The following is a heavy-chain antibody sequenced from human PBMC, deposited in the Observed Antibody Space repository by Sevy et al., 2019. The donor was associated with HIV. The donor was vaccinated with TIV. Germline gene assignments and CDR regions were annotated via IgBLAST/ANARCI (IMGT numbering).Heavy chain of an antibody. V-gene: IGHV4-34*01. Sequence: SETLSLTCAVHDGSFSGYYWNWIRQLPGKGLEWIGEINESGITYYNPSLKSRVTISVDTSKTQFSLKLKSVTAVDSAVYFCARSPPVVVVPGAPSWFDPWGQRTLVTVSS. D-gene: IGHD2-2*01. CDR2: INESGIT. CDR3: ARSPPVVVVPGAPSWFDP. CDR1: DGSFSGYY. J-gene: IGHJ5*02.